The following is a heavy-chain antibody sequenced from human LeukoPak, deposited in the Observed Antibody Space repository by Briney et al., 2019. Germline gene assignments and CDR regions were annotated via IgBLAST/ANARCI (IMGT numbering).Heavy chain of an antibody. V-gene: IGHV3-23*01. CDR2: ISGSAGST. Sequence: GGSLRLSCTASGFTFTTYAMSWVRRAPGTGLEWVSTISGSAGSTYYADSVKGRFTISRDNSKNTLFLQMNSLRAEDTAIYYCVKVGTGTTSAGFDPWGQGTQVTVSS. CDR3: VKVGTGTTSAGFDP. J-gene: IGHJ5*02. D-gene: IGHD1-1*01. CDR1: GFTFTTYA.